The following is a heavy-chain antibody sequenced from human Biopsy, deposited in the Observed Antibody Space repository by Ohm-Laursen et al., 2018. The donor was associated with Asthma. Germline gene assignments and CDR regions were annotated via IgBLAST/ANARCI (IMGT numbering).Heavy chain of an antibody. V-gene: IGHV3-53*01. D-gene: IGHD3-22*01. J-gene: IGHJ4*02. CDR1: GFADSRDY. Sequence: SLRLSCSASGFADSRDYMFWVRQAPGKGLEWVSVIYSGGTSHTADSVRGRFTISRDYSKNTLYLQMHSLRAEDTAVYYWARGDSSNWSHYYFDYWGQGTLVTVSS. CDR2: IYSGGTS. CDR3: ARGDSSNWSHYYFDY.